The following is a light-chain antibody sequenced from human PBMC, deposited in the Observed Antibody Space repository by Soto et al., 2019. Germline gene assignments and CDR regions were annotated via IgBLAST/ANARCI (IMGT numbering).Light chain of an antibody. Sequence: EIVLSQSPGTLSLSPGERATLSCRASQSVSSSYLAWYQQKPGQAPRLLIYGASSRATGIPGRFSGSGSGTDFTITISRLEPEDCEVYDGQQYGSSPWTFGQGTKVDIK. CDR1: QSVSSSY. J-gene: IGKJ1*01. V-gene: IGKV3-20*01. CDR2: GAS. CDR3: QQYGSSPWT.